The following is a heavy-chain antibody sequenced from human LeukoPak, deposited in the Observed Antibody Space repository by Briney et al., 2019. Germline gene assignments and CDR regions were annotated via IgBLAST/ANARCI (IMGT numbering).Heavy chain of an antibody. CDR3: AXXXXXSQHSYYYYYYLDV. CDR2: INPNSSGT. CDR1: GYTFTGYY. D-gene: IGHD3-3*02. V-gene: IGHV1-2*02. J-gene: IGHJ6*03. Sequence: ASVKVSCKASGYTFTGYYMHWVRQAPGQGLEWMGWINPNSSGTNYEQKFQGRVTMTRDTSISTAYMELSSLSSDDTAVYYCAXXXXXSQHSYYYYYYLDVWGTGTTVTISS.